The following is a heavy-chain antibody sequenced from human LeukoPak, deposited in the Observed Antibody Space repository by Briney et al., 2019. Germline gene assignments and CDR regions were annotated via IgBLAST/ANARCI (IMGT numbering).Heavy chain of an antibody. Sequence: PGGSLRLSCAASGFTFSSYAMSWVRQAPGKGLEWVSAISGSGGSTYYADSVKGRFTISRDNSKNTLYLQVNSLRAEDTAVYYCASPDLWFGELFHYFDYWGQGTLVTVSS. CDR1: GFTFSSYA. V-gene: IGHV3-23*01. CDR3: ASPDLWFGELFHYFDY. D-gene: IGHD3-10*01. CDR2: ISGSGGST. J-gene: IGHJ4*02.